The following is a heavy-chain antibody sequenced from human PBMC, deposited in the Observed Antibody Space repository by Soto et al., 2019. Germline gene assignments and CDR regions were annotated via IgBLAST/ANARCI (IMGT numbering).Heavy chain of an antibody. J-gene: IGHJ4*02. D-gene: IGHD6-13*01. V-gene: IGHV3-48*02. CDR1: GFTFSSYS. Sequence: EVQLVESGGGLVQPGGSLRLSCAASGFTFSSYSMNWVRQAPGKGLEWVSYISSSSSTIYYADSVKGRFTISRDNAKNSLYLQMNSLRDEDTDVYYCAGSSSWYDVSRFDYWGQGTLVTVSS. CDR2: ISSSSSTI. CDR3: AGSSSWYDVSRFDY.